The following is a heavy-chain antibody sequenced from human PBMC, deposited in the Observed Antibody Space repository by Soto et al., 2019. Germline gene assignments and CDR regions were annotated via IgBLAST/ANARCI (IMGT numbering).Heavy chain of an antibody. V-gene: IGHV1-69*02. D-gene: IGHD2-21*02. CDR1: GSTFSSYT. CDR3: ARRRYCGADCYSKYYYGMDV. CDR2: IIPVLGVT. J-gene: IGHJ6*02. Sequence: QVRLVQSGAEVKKPGSSVKVSCQASGSTFSSYTVSWVRQAPGQGLEWMGRIIPVLGVTNYAPKFKGRVTITVDKSKTTPYMELSSLRSGDTAVYYCARRRYCGADCYSKYYYGMDVWGQGTTVTVSS.